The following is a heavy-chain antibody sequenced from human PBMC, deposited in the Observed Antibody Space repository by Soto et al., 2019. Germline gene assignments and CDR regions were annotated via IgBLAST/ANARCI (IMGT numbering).Heavy chain of an antibody. J-gene: IGHJ4*02. CDR2: ISYDGSNS. CDR1: GFTFSSYG. V-gene: IGHV3-30*18. D-gene: IGHD6-13*01. CDR3: AKDIYKGAAGTLLDY. Sequence: PGGSLRLSCAASGFTFSSYGMHWVRQAPGKGLEWVAVISYDGSNSYYADSVKGRFTISRDNSKNTLYLEMDSLRAEDTAVYYCAKDIYKGAAGTLLDYWGQGTLVTVSS.